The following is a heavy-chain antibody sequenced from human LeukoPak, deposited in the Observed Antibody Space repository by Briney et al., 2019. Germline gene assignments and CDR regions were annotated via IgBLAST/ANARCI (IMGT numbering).Heavy chain of an antibody. CDR2: ISGGAGNT. V-gene: IGHV3-23*01. CDR1: GFTFSNAW. Sequence: GGSLRLSCAASGFTFSNAWMSWVRQAPAKGLEWVSLISGGAGNTYYADSVKGRFTISRDNSKNTLYLQMNSLRVEDSAVYYCAKDGGDSPGHELFDYRGQGTLVTVSS. J-gene: IGHJ4*02. CDR3: AKDGGDSPGHELFDY. D-gene: IGHD3-16*01.